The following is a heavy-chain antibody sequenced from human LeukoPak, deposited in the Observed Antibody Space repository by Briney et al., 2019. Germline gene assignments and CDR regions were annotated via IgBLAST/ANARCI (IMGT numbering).Heavy chain of an antibody. Sequence: SETLSLTCTVSGGSISSGDYYWSWIRQPPGKGLEWIGSIYYSGSTYYNPSLKSRVTISVDTSKNQFSLKLSSVTAADTAVYYCARHVNCGGDCYSLDYWGQGTLVTVSS. CDR2: IYYSGST. V-gene: IGHV4-39*01. D-gene: IGHD2-21*02. CDR1: GGSISSGDYY. J-gene: IGHJ4*02. CDR3: ARHVNCGGDCYSLDY.